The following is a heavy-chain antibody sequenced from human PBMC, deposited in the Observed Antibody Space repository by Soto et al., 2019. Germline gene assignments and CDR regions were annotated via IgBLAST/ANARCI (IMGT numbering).Heavy chain of an antibody. J-gene: IGHJ4*02. CDR1: GGSISSYY. D-gene: IGHD4-17*01. CDR3: ARAQNDYGDYVY. CDR2: IYYSGST. V-gene: IGHV4-59*01. Sequence: NPSETLSLTCTVSGGSISSYYWSWIRQPPGKGLEWIGYIYYSGSTNYNPSLKSRVTISVDTSKNQFSLKLSSVTAADTAVYYCARAQNDYGDYVYWGQGTLVTVSS.